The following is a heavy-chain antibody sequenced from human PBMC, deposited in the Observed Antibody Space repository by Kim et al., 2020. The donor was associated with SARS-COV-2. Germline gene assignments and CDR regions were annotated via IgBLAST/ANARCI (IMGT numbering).Heavy chain of an antibody. V-gene: IGHV3-13*01. CDR1: GFTFSSYD. D-gene: IGHD6-13*01. CDR3: ARGAYSSSWYVRGDVDY. J-gene: IGHJ4*02. Sequence: GGSLRLSCAASGFTFSSYDMHWVRQATGKGLEWVSAIGTAGDTYYPGSVKGRFTISRENAKNSLYLQMNSLRAGDTAVYYCARGAYSSSWYVRGDVDYWGQGTLVTVSS. CDR2: IGTAGDT.